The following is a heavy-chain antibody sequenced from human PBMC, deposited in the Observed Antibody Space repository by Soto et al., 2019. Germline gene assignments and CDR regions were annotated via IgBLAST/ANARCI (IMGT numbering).Heavy chain of an antibody. Sequence: GGSLRLSCAGTGFRFATYGLHWVRQAPGKGLEWVAVIWYDGSKKYYADSVKGRFTISRNDSRSALYLQMNSLRAEDTAVYYCARAGVSSSFFGLSERGYYYMDVWGKGTTVTVSS. J-gene: IGHJ6*03. V-gene: IGHV3-33*01. CDR3: ARAGVSSSFFGLSERGYYYMDV. D-gene: IGHD6-13*01. CDR1: GFRFATYG. CDR2: IWYDGSKK.